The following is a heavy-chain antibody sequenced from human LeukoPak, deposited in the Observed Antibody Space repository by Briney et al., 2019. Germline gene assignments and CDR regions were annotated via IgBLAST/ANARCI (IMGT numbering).Heavy chain of an antibody. J-gene: IGHJ4*02. CDR3: ARESMTTLVIDY. D-gene: IGHD4-23*01. Sequence: GRSLRLSCAASGFTFSSYAMHWVRRAPGKGPEWVSAIGTGGDTYYADSVMGRFTISRDNAKKSLYLQMNSLIAEDMAVYYCARESMTTLVIDYWGQGTLVTVSS. CDR2: IGTGGDT. V-gene: IGHV3-47*02. CDR1: GFTFSSYA.